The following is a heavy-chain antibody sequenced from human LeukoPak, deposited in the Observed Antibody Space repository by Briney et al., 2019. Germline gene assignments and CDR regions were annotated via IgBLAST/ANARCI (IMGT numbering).Heavy chain of an antibody. CDR2: ITPNADRT. Sequence: GGSLRLSCATSGFTFGSYGMSWVRQAPGKGLEWVSFITPNADRTSYADSVEGRFTISRDNPRNTLYMQMNSLRDEDTALYYCAIMHGYYDGSGYWVQWGQGTLVTVSS. J-gene: IGHJ1*01. V-gene: IGHV3-23*01. D-gene: IGHD3-22*01. CDR1: GFTFGSYG. CDR3: AIMHGYYDGSGYWVQ.